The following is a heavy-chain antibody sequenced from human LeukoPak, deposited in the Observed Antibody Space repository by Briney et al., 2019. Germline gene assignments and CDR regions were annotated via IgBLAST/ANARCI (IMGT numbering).Heavy chain of an antibody. D-gene: IGHD3-10*01. CDR2: ISYDGSNK. CDR3: AKDRGVTPIPFDY. J-gene: IGHJ4*02. Sequence: GGSLRLSCAASGFTFSSYGMHWVRQAPGKGVEWVAVISYDGSNKYYADSVKGRFTTSRDNSKNTLYLQMNSLRAEDTAIYYCAKDRGVTPIPFDYWGQGTLVTVSS. CDR1: GFTFSSYG. V-gene: IGHV3-30*18.